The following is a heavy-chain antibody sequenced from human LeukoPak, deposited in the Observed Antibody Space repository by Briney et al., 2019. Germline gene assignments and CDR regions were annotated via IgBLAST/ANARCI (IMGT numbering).Heavy chain of an antibody. J-gene: IGHJ3*02. V-gene: IGHV3-7*01. CDR2: IKQDGSEK. D-gene: IGHD1-14*01. CDR1: GFTFSSYW. Sequence: GGSLRLSCAASGFTFSSYWMSWVRQAPGKGLEWVSNIKQDGSEKYYVDSVKGRFTISRDNAENSLFLQMNSLRAADTAVYYCGMTLFSLITSFITFETWGEGT. CDR3: GMTLFSLITSFITFET.